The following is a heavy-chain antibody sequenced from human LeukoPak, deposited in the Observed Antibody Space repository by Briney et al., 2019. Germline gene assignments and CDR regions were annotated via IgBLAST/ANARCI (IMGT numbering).Heavy chain of an antibody. D-gene: IGHD1-7*01. Sequence: SETLSLTCTVSGGSISSYYWSWIRQPPGKGLEWIGYIYFSGSTNYNPSLKSRVTISVDTSKNQFSLKLSSVTAADTAVYYCARGPVGETTSNDGDAFDIWGQGTMVTVSS. J-gene: IGHJ3*02. CDR2: IYFSGST. V-gene: IGHV4-59*01. CDR1: GGSISSYY. CDR3: ARGPVGETTSNDGDAFDI.